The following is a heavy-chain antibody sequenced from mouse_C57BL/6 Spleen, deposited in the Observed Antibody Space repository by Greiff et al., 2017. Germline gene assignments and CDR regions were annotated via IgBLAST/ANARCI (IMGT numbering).Heavy chain of an antibody. CDR1: GYTFPSYW. Sequence: QVQLQQPGAELVMPGASVKLSCKASGYTFPSYWMHWVKQRPGQGLEWIGEIDPSDSYTNYNQKIKGKSTLTVDKSSSPAYMQLSRLTSEDSAVYYCARSGDYAGLADWGQGTLVTVAA. J-gene: IGHJ3*01. CDR3: ARSGDYAGLAD. CDR2: IDPSDSYT. D-gene: IGHD2-4*01. V-gene: IGHV1-69*01.